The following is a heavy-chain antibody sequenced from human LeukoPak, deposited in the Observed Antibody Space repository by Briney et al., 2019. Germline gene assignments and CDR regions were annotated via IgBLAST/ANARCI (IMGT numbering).Heavy chain of an antibody. J-gene: IGHJ4*02. CDR3: ARGGGHRGRDGYNFANDY. Sequence: SETLSLTCTVSGGSISSYYWSWIRQPPGKGLEWIGYIYYSGSTNYNPSLKSRVTISVDTSKNQFSLKLSSVTAADTAVYYCARGGGHRGRDGYNFANDYWGQGTLVTVSS. CDR1: GGSISSYY. D-gene: IGHD5-24*01. V-gene: IGHV4-59*01. CDR2: IYYSGST.